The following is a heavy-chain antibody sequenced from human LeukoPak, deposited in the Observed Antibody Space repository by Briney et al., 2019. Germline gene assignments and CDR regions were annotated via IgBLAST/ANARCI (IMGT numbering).Heavy chain of an antibody. CDR2: IYYSGST. J-gene: IGHJ4*02. D-gene: IGHD1-26*01. CDR3: ARDGYSGSYYDY. Sequence: PSETLSLTCTVSGGSISSYYWSWIRQPPGKGLEWIGYIYYSGSTNYNPPLKSRVTISVDTSKNQFSLKLSSVTAADTAVYYCARDGYSGSYYDYWGQGTLVTVSS. V-gene: IGHV4-59*01. CDR1: GGSISSYY.